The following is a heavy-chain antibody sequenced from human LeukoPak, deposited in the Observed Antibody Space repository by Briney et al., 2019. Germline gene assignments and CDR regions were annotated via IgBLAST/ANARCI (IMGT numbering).Heavy chain of an antibody. CDR3: AREPPSFGVVIIV. CDR1: GGSISSGSYY. Sequence: PSETLSLTCTVSGGSISSGSYYWSWIRQPAGKGLEWIGRIYTSGSTNYNPSLKSRVTISVDMSKNQFSLKLSSVTAADTAVYYCAREPPSFGVVIIVWGQGTLVTVSS. CDR2: IYTSGST. V-gene: IGHV4-61*02. D-gene: IGHD3-3*01. J-gene: IGHJ4*02.